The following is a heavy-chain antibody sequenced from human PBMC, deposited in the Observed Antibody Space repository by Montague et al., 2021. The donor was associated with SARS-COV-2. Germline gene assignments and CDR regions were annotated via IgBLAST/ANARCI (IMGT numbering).Heavy chain of an antibody. V-gene: IGHV4-34*01. CDR2: INHRGST. CDR1: GGSCSAHS. J-gene: IGHJ4*02. CDR3: ARGGLAGGNYDIWSFSYTSPLDY. D-gene: IGHD3-3*01. Sequence: SETLSLTCAVYGGSCSAHSWSWIRQSPGKGLEWIGEINHRGSTTYMSSLKSRVTMSVDTSKNQFSLKMSSVTAADTAIYYCARGGLAGGNYDIWSFSYTSPLDYWGQGTQVTVSS.